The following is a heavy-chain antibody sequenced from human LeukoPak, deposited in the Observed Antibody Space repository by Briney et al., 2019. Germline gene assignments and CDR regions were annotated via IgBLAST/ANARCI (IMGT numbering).Heavy chain of an antibody. CDR1: GGSISSYY. V-gene: IGHV4-59*12. Sequence: SETLSLTCTVSGGSISSYYWSWIRQPPGKGLEWIGYIYYSGSTNYNPSLKSRVTISVDTSKNQFSLKLSSVTAADTAVYYCARVYTGSSHPFGFDYWGQGTLVTVSS. D-gene: IGHD6-13*01. CDR2: IYYSGST. CDR3: ARVYTGSSHPFGFDY. J-gene: IGHJ4*02.